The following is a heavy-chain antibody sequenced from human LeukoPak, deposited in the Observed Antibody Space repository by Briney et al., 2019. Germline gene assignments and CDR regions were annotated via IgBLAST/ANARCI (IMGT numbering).Heavy chain of an antibody. CDR1: GFTFSSYG. J-gene: IGHJ4*02. CDR3: ARVLWFGGIYYFDY. V-gene: IGHV3-7*04. D-gene: IGHD3-10*01. Sequence: GRSLRLSCAAPGFTFSSYGMHWVRQAPGKGLEWVASIKEDGSDKYYVDSVKGRFTISRENARNSLYLQMNSLRAEDTAVYYCARVLWFGGIYYFDYWGQGTLVTVSS. CDR2: IKEDGSDK.